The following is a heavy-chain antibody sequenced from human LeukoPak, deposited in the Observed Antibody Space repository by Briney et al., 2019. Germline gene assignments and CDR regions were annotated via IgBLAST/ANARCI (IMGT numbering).Heavy chain of an antibody. CDR1: GFTFSSYA. J-gene: IGHJ4*02. Sequence: GGSLRLSCAASGFTFSSYAMSWVRQAPGKGLEWVSAISGSGGSTYYADSVKGRFTISRDNSKTTVYLKMNSLKADDTAVYYCVKEGPRVHFDYWGQGTLVTVSS. V-gene: IGHV3-23*01. CDR3: VKEGPRVHFDY. CDR2: ISGSGGST.